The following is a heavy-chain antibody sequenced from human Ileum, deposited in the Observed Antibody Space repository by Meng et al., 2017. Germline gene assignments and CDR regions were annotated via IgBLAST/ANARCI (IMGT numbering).Heavy chain of an antibody. Sequence: QVLLPQSGPGLGKPSESLSLRCAVSGDSIRNGNWWSWVRQPPGKGLEWIGEIYESGTTNYNPSLKSRVTISVDKSKNEFSLKLSSVTAADTALYYCARVSYNKGSPKFDSWGQGTLVTVSS. CDR1: GDSIRNGNW. J-gene: IGHJ4*02. CDR2: IYESGTT. D-gene: IGHD1-14*01. CDR3: ARVSYNKGSPKFDS. V-gene: IGHV4-4*02.